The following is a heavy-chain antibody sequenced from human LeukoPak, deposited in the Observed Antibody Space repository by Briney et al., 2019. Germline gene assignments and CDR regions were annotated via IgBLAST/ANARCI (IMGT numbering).Heavy chain of an antibody. CDR3: AKVSCNRFSCYSGSSSWYGDAFDV. D-gene: IGHD6-13*01. V-gene: IGHV3-9*01. CDR2: ISWDSGAI. J-gene: IGHJ3*01. CDR1: GFSFHDFA. Sequence: PGGSLRLSCAASGFSFHDFAMEWVRQAPGKGLEWVSGISWDSGAIGYVDSVKGRFTISRDNARNSLYLQMNSLRVEDTALYYCAKVSCNRFSCYSGSSSWYGDAFDVWGQGTLVTVSS.